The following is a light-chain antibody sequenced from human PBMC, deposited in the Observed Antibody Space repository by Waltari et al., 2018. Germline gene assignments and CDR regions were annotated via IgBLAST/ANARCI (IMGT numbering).Light chain of an antibody. CDR1: QGISSA. CDR2: DAS. CDR3: QQFNSYSWT. Sequence: AIQLTQSPSSLSASVGDRVTITCRASQGISSASAWYQQKPGKAPKLLIYDASSLESGVPSRFSGSGSGTDFTLTISSLQPEDFATYYCQQFNSYSWTFGQGTKVEIK. V-gene: IGKV1-13*02. J-gene: IGKJ1*01.